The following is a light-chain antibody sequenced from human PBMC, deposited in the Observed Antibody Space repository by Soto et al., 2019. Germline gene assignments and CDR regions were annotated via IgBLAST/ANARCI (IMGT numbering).Light chain of an antibody. Sequence: NFMLTQPHSVSESPGKTVIISCTRSSGGIASNSVQWYQQRPGSAPTTVIYEDSQRPSGVPYRFSGSTDGSSNSASLTISXXXXXXXADYYCQSYDSNTVVFGGGTKLTVL. CDR1: SGGIASNS. CDR3: QSYDSNTVV. V-gene: IGLV6-57*04. CDR2: EDS. J-gene: IGLJ2*01.